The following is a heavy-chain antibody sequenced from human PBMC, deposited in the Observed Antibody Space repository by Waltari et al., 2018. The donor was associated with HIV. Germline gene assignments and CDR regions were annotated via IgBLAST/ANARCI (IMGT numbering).Heavy chain of an antibody. CDR3: AKDKRRYCSSTSCYYYFDY. D-gene: IGHD2-2*01. CDR1: GFTFDDYA. V-gene: IGHV3-9*01. J-gene: IGHJ4*02. Sequence: EVQLVESGGGLVQPGRSLRLSCAVSGFTFDDYAMHWVRQAPGKGLEWVSVISWNSGRIGYADSVKGRFTISRDNAKNSLYLQMNSLRAEDTALYYCAKDKRRYCSSTSCYYYFDYWGQGTLVTVSS. CDR2: ISWNSGRI.